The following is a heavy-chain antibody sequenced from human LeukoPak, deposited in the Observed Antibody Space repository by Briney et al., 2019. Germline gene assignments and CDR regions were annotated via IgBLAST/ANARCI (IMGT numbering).Heavy chain of an antibody. CDR1: GFTFSSYA. CDR2: ISDSGGRT. J-gene: IGHJ4*02. V-gene: IGHV3-23*01. D-gene: IGHD2-15*01. CDR3: AKIRSEVVVAATNY. Sequence: PGGSLRLSCAASGFTFSSYAMSWVRQAPGKGLEWVSAISDSGGRTYYADSVKGRFTISRDNSKDTLFLQMDSLRAEDTAVYFCAKIRSEVVVAATNYWGQGTLVSVSS.